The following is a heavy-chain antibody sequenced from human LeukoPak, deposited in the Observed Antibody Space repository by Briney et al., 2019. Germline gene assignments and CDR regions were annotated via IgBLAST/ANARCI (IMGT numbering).Heavy chain of an antibody. J-gene: IGHJ4*02. CDR1: GASISRGGYY. CDR3: ASASAGYNFDY. CDR2: IYYSGST. D-gene: IGHD5-24*01. V-gene: IGHV4-31*03. Sequence: PSQTLSLTCTVSGASISRGGYYWSWIRQHPGKGLEWIGYIYYSGSTFYNPSLKSRVTISVDTSKNQFSLKLNSVTAADTAVYYCASASAGYNFDYWGQGTLVTVSS.